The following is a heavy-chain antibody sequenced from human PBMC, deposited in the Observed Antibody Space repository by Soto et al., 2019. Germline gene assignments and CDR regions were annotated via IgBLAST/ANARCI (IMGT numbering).Heavy chain of an antibody. J-gene: IGHJ6*02. Sequence: EVQLLESGGGLVQPGGSLRLSCAASGFTFSSYAMSWVRQAPGKGLEWVSAISGSGGSTYYADSVKGRFTISRDNSKNTLYLQMNILRAEDTAVYYCAKGGYGDYYYYGMDVWGQGTTVTVSS. CDR2: ISGSGGST. CDR3: AKGGYGDYYYYGMDV. D-gene: IGHD4-17*01. V-gene: IGHV3-23*01. CDR1: GFTFSSYA.